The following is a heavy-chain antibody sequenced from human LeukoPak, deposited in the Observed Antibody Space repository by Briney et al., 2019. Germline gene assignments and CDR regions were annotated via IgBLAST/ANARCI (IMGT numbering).Heavy chain of an antibody. CDR3: ARARGRIAVAGINY. V-gene: IGHV4-34*01. J-gene: IGHJ4*02. CDR2: INHSGST. Sequence: SETLSLTCAVYGGSFSGYYWSWIRQPPGKGLEWIGEINHSGSTNYNPSLESRVTISVDTSKNQFSLKLSSVTAADTAVYYCARARGRIAVAGINYWGQGTLVTVSS. CDR1: GGSFSGYY. D-gene: IGHD6-19*01.